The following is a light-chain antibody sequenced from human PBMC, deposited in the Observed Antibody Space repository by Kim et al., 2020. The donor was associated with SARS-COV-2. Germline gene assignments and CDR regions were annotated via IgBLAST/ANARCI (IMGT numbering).Light chain of an antibody. J-gene: IGLJ3*02. CDR2: EDN. Sequence: KTVTISCTRSSGTIAGNYVQWYQQRPGSAPSIVIYEDNQRPSGVPDRFSGSIDRSSNSASPTISGVKTEDEADYYCQSSDTGTLWVFGGGTQLTVL. CDR3: QSSDTGTLWV. CDR1: SGTIAGNY. V-gene: IGLV6-57*03.